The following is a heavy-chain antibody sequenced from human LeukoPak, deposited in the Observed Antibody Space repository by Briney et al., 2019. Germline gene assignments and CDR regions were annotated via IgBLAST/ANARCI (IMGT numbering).Heavy chain of an antibody. V-gene: IGHV3-21*01. D-gene: IGHD3-10*01. Sequence: GRSLRLSCAASGFTFSSYSMNWVRQAPGKGLEWVSSISSSSSYIYYADSVKGRFTISRDNAKNSLYLQMNSLRAEDTAVYYCARGGARGVIGYWGQGTLVTVSS. CDR1: GFTFSSYS. J-gene: IGHJ4*02. CDR3: ARGGARGVIGY. CDR2: ISSSSSYI.